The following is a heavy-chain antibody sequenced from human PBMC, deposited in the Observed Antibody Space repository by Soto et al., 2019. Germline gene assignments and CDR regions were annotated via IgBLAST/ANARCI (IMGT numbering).Heavy chain of an antibody. J-gene: IGHJ4*02. CDR2: INHSGST. D-gene: IGHD1-7*01. V-gene: IGHV4-34*01. CDR1: GGSFSGYY. CDR3: ARGRRYNWNYALDY. Sequence: SETLSLTCAVYGGSFSGYYWSWIRQPPGKGLEWFGEINHSGSTNYNPSLKSRVTISVDTSKNQFSLKLSSVTAADTAVYYCARGRRYNWNYALDYWGQGTLVTVSS.